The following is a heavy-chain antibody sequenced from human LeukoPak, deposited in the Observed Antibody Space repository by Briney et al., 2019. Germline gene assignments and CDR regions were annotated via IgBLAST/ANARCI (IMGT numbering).Heavy chain of an antibody. CDR2: IYYSGST. J-gene: IGHJ4*02. CDR3: ARLSRIQLWPIDY. D-gene: IGHD5-18*01. V-gene: IGHV4-39*01. Sequence: KPSETLSLTCTVSGGSISSSSYYWGWIRQPPGKGLEWIGSIYYSGSTYYNPSLKSRVTISVDTSKNQFSLKLSSVTAADTAVYYCARLSRIQLWPIDYWGQGTLVTVSS. CDR1: GGSISSSSYY.